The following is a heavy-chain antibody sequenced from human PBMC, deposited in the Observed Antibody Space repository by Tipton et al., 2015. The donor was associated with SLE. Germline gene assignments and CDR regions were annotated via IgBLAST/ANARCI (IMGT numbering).Heavy chain of an antibody. CDR2: ISYDGSNK. J-gene: IGHJ4*02. CDR3: ARDSFCSPTTCHKGFDY. D-gene: IGHD3-3*01. Sequence: SLRLSCAASGFTFSTYAMHWVRQAPGKGLEWVAVISYDGSNKSYADSVKGRFTISRDNSKNTLYLQMNSLRPEDTAVYYCARDSFCSPTTCHKGFDYWGQGTPVTVSS. CDR1: GFTFSTYA. V-gene: IGHV3-30*04.